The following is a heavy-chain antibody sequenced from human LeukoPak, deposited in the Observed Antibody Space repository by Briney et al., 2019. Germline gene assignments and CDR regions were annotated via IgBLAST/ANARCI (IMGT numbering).Heavy chain of an antibody. CDR2: FYNSGST. CDR1: GASDNSYF. Sequence: SETLSLTCTVSGASDNSYFWSWIRQPPGKGLEWIACFYNSGSTSYSDSLKSRVTISVDTPKNQVSLKLTSVTAADTAVYYCASAKQWLAFDFWGQGNLVTVTS. V-gene: IGHV4-59*08. J-gene: IGHJ4*02. D-gene: IGHD6-19*01. CDR3: ASAKQWLAFDF.